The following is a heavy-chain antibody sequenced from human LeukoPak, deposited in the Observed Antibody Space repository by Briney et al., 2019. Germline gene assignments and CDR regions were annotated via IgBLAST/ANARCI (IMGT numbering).Heavy chain of an antibody. V-gene: IGHV3-74*01. Sequence: GSLRLSCAASGFTLSSYWMHWVRQVPGEGPVWVSRINEDGRSTTYEDSVKGRFTISRDNAKNTMFLQMTSLRDEDTAVYYCTRGGLTGQMAAFDYWGQGALVTVSS. J-gene: IGHJ4*02. CDR2: INEDGRST. CDR3: TRGGLTGQMAAFDY. D-gene: IGHD3-9*01. CDR1: GFTLSSYW.